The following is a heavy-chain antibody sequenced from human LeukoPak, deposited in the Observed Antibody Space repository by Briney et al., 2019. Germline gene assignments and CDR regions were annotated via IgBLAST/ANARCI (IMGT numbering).Heavy chain of an antibody. V-gene: IGHV1-8*01. D-gene: IGHD5-12*01. CDR1: GYTFTSYD. Sequence: ASVKVSCKASGYTFTSYDINWVRQATGQGLEWMGWMNPNSANTGYAQKFQGRVTMTRNTSISTAYMELSSLRSEDTAVYYCASQGYSGYKRDAFDIWGQGTMVTVSS. J-gene: IGHJ3*02. CDR3: ASQGYSGYKRDAFDI. CDR2: MNPNSANT.